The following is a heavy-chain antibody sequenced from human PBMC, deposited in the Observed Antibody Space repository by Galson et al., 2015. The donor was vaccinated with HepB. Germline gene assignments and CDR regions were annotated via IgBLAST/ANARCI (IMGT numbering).Heavy chain of an antibody. V-gene: IGHV4-34*01. CDR2: INLGGGT. CDR1: GGSFSGYF. J-gene: IGHJ1*01. D-gene: IGHD6-13*01. CDR3: ARGRPGYSSSWWNS. Sequence: SETLSLTCAVYGGSFSGYFWSWIRQPPGKGLEWIGEINLGGGTNYNPSLKSRVTISVDKSKNQFSLKLKSVTAADTAVYYCARGRPGYSSSWWNSWGQGTLVTVSS.